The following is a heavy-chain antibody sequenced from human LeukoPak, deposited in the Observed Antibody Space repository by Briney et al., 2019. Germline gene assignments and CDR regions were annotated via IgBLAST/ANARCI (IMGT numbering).Heavy chain of an antibody. CDR2: IIPIFGTA. J-gene: IGHJ4*02. Sequence: SCAASGGTFSSYAISRVRQAPGQGLEWMGGIIPIFGTANYAQKFQGRVTITADESTSTAYMELSSLRSEDTAVYYCASSVNCGGDCYYFDYWCQGTLVTVSS. CDR1: GGTFSSYA. CDR3: ASSVNCGGDCYYFDY. V-gene: IGHV1-69*01. D-gene: IGHD2-21*02.